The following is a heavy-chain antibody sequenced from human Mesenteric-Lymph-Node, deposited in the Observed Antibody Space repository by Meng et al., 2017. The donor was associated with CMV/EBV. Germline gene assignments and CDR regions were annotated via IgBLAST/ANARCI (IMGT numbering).Heavy chain of an antibody. Sequence: VSGGSISSGGYYWSWIRQHPGKGLEWIGHIYHSGTTYYNPSLKNRVAISVDRFKNKFFLKLSSVTAADTAVYYCAGYSSGWGRWFDPWGQGTLVTVSS. CDR1: GGSISSGGYY. J-gene: IGHJ5*02. V-gene: IGHV4-30-2*01. CDR3: AGYSSGWGRWFDP. D-gene: IGHD6-19*01. CDR2: IYHSGTT.